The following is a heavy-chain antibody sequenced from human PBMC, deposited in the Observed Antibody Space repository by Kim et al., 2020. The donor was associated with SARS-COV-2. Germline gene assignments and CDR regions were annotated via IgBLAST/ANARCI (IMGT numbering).Heavy chain of an antibody. V-gene: IGHV5-10-1*01. CDR3: ARHRIAAAGYFDY. J-gene: IGHJ4*02. Sequence: SPSFQGHVTISADKSISTAYLQWSSLKASDTAMYYCARHRIAAAGYFDYWGQGTLVTVSS. D-gene: IGHD6-13*01.